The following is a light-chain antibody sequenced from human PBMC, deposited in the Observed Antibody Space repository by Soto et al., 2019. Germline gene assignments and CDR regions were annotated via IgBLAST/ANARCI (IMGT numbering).Light chain of an antibody. CDR3: MQPLQSWT. Sequence: DIVITQSPLSLPVTPGEPASISCRSSQSLLHSNGYNYLDWYLQKPGQSPQLLIYLGSNRASGVPDGFSGSGSGTDFTLKISRVEAEDVGVYYCMQPLQSWTFGQGTKVDIK. V-gene: IGKV2-28*01. CDR1: QSLLHSNGYNY. CDR2: LGS. J-gene: IGKJ1*01.